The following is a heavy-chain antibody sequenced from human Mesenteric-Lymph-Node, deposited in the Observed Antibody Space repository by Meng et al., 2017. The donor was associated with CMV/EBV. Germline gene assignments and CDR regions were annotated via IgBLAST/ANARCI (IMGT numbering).Heavy chain of an antibody. CDR3: ARDTVVPAADYYYYGMDV. Sequence: GGSLRLSCAASGFTFSDYYMSWIRQAPGKGLEWVSYISSSGSTIYYADSVKGRFTISRDNAKNSLYLQMNSLRAEDTAVYYCARDTVVPAADYYYYGMDVWGQGTTVTVSS. V-gene: IGHV3-11*04. J-gene: IGHJ6*02. CDR2: ISSSGSTI. D-gene: IGHD2-2*01. CDR1: GFTFSDYY.